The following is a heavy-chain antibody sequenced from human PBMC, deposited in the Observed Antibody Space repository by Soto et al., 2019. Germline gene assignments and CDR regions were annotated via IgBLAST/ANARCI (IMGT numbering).Heavy chain of an antibody. CDR1: GLTFSRYA. V-gene: IGHV3-23*01. J-gene: IGHJ6*03. Sequence: EVQLLESGGGLVQPGGSLRLSCAASGLTFSRYAMTWVRQAPGKGLEWVSGISGSGGTNYYADPVKGRFTISRDNSKNTLFLQMNSLRAEDTAVYYCAKNDFVDYYYYMGVWGKGATVTVSS. D-gene: IGHD2-21*02. CDR3: AKNDFVDYYYYMGV. CDR2: ISGSGGTN.